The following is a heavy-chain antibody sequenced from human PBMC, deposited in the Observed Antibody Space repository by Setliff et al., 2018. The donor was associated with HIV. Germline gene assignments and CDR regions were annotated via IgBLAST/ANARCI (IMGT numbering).Heavy chain of an antibody. V-gene: IGHV4-39*02. CDR1: GGSISSSSYY. Sequence: SETLSLTCTVSGGSISSSSYYWGWIRQPPGKGLEWIGSIYYSGATYYNPSLKSRVTLSVDTSNNQFSLKLSSVTAADTAVYYCARDWGGSSWYYFDYWGQGTLVTVSS. D-gene: IGHD6-13*01. CDR3: ARDWGGSSWYYFDY. CDR2: IYYSGAT. J-gene: IGHJ4*02.